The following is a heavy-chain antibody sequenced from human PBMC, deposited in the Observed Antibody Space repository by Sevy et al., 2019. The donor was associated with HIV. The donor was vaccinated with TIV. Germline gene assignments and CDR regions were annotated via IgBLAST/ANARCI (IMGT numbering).Heavy chain of an antibody. CDR1: GFTFSSYW. D-gene: IGHD3-9*01. CDR2: IKQDGSEK. J-gene: IGHJ4*02. CDR3: ARGAYYDILTGYYLDY. V-gene: IGHV3-7*01. Sequence: GGSLRLSCAASGFTFSSYWMSWVRQAPGKGLEWVANIKQDGSEKYYVDSVKGRFTISRDNAKNSLYLQMNSLRAEDTAAYYCARGAYYDILTGYYLDYWGQGTLVTVSS.